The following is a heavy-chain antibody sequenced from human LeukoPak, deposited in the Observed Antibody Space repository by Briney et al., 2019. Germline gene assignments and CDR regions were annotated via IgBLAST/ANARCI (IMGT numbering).Heavy chain of an antibody. CDR3: ARCKDAPYYDFWSGYSSDAFDI. J-gene: IGHJ3*02. D-gene: IGHD3-3*01. CDR2: INPSGGST. CDR1: GYTFTMYY. Sequence: ASVKVSCKASGYTFTMYYMHWVRQAPRQGLEWMGIINPSGGSTSYAQKFEGRVTMPRDTSTSTVYMELSTLRPEDTAVYYCARCKDAPYYDFWSGYSSDAFDIWGQGTMVTVSS. V-gene: IGHV1-46*03.